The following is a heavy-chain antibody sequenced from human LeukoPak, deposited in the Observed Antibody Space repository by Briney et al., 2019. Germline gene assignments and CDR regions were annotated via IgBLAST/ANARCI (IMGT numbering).Heavy chain of an antibody. CDR2: IDSSGSNI. V-gene: IGHV3-48*03. CDR3: ARVELRYFDWLSSDY. CDR1: GFTFSSYE. D-gene: IGHD3-9*01. J-gene: IGHJ4*02. Sequence: GGSLRLSCAASGFTFSSYEMNWVRQAPGKGLEWVSYIDSSGSNIHYADSVKGRFTISRDNAKNSLYLQMNSLRAEDTAVYYCARVELRYFDWLSSDYWGQGTLVTVSS.